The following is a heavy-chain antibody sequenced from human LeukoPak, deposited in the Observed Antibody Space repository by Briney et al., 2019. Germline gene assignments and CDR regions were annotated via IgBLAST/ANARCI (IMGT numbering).Heavy chain of an antibody. D-gene: IGHD7-27*01. Sequence: GGSLRLSCAASGFTFSSHSMNWVRQAPGKGLECFSYIDSGSGNIYYRDSVKGRFTISRDNAQDSLYLQMSSLREEDTAVYYCAREDDDWGPNTLDVWGQGTVVTVSS. CDR3: AREDDDWGPNTLDV. V-gene: IGHV3-48*02. J-gene: IGHJ3*01. CDR2: IDSGSGNI. CDR1: GFTFSSHS.